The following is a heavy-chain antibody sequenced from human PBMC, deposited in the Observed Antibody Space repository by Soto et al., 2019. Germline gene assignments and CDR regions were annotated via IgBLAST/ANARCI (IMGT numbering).Heavy chain of an antibody. CDR1: GGTFSRHS. CDR3: ARDLTSVRGS. Sequence: QVQMVQSGAEVKKPGSSARVSCKVSGGTFSRHSISWVRQSPGQGLEWMGGIIPIFDATQYAQKFQGRLTITAGESTTAFHMDLSGLRPEDTAIYYCARDLTSVRGSWGQGTLVTVSS. CDR2: IIPIFDAT. D-gene: IGHD3-10*01. V-gene: IGHV1-69*01. J-gene: IGHJ4*02.